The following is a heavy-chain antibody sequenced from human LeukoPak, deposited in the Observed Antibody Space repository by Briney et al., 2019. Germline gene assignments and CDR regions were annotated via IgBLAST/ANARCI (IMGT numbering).Heavy chain of an antibody. Sequence: PSETLSLTCTVSGGSISSSGYYWGCIRQPPGKGLEWIGSIYYSGSTYYNPSLKSRVTIYVDTSKNQFSLKLSSVTAADTAVYYCARRVQYCSSTSCYTNWFDPWGQGTLVTVSS. J-gene: IGHJ5*02. V-gene: IGHV4-39*01. CDR3: ARRVQYCSSTSCYTNWFDP. D-gene: IGHD2-2*02. CDR2: IYYSGST. CDR1: GGSISSSGYY.